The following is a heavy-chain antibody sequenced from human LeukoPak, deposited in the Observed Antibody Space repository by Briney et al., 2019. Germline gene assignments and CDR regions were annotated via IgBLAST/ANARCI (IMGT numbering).Heavy chain of an antibody. V-gene: IGHV1-18*01. D-gene: IGHD5-18*01. Sequence: ASVMVSCKASGYTFNSYGINWVRHAPGQGLEVMGWISASNANTDYAQRFQGRVTTTTDTSTTTAYMELTSLRSDDTAVYYCARARGYSYGYSDYWGQGTLVTVSS. CDR3: ARARGYSYGYSDY. CDR1: GYTFNSYG. CDR2: ISASNANT. J-gene: IGHJ4*02.